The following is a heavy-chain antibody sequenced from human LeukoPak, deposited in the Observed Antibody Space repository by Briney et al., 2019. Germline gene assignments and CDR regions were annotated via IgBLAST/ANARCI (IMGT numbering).Heavy chain of an antibody. CDR2: INPSGGST. V-gene: IGHV1-46*01. D-gene: IGHD6-13*01. CDR1: GYTFTSYY. J-gene: IGHJ5*02. Sequence: ASVKVSCKASGYTFTSYYMHWVRQAPGQGLEWMGIINPSGGSTSYAQKFQGRVTMTRDTSTSTVYMELSSLRSEDTAVYYCARDRVRIAAAGTLNWFDPWGQGTLVTVSS. CDR3: ARDRVRIAAAGTLNWFDP.